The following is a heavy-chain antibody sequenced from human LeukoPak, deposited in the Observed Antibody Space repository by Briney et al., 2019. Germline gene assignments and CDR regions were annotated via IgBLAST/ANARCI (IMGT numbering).Heavy chain of an antibody. V-gene: IGHV4-59*01. CDR3: ARVIAGRLDY. CDR2: IYYSGNT. J-gene: IGHJ4*02. CDR1: GDSFSRDS. D-gene: IGHD6-6*01. Sequence: SETLSLTCSVSGDSFSRDSWSWIRQAPGKGLEWIGDIYYSGNTNYYPSLRGRVTISVDTSKNQLSLKLSFVTAADTAVYYCARVIAGRLDYWGQGTLVTVSS.